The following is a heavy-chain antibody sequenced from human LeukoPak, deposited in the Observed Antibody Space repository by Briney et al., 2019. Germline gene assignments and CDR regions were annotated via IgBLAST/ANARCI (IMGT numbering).Heavy chain of an antibody. D-gene: IGHD2-15*01. CDR2: INHSGST. V-gene: IGHV4-34*01. Sequence: TSETLSLTCAVYGGSFSGYYCSWIRQPPGKGLEWIGEINHSGSTNYNPSLKSRVTISVDTSKNQFSLKLSSVTAADTAVYYCARDSLSGGFFDYWGQGTLVTVSS. CDR1: GGSFSGYY. J-gene: IGHJ4*02. CDR3: ARDSLSGGFFDY.